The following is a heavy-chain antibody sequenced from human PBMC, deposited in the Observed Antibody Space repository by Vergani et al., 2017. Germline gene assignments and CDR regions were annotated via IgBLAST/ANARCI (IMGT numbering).Heavy chain of an antibody. CDR3: TTVGAGVPAAILNY. Sequence: EVQLVQSGAEVKKPGATMKISCKVSGYTFTDHYMHWVKQAPGKGLEWMGLVDPEDGETIYAEKFKGRVTIAADTSTDTAHLELSSLRSEDTAVYYCTTVGAGVPAAILNYWGQGTLVTVSS. V-gene: IGHV1-69-2*01. CDR2: VDPEDGET. D-gene: IGHD2-2*02. J-gene: IGHJ4*02. CDR1: GYTFTDHY.